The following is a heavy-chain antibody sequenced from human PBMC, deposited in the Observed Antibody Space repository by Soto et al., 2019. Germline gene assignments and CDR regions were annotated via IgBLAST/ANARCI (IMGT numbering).Heavy chain of an antibody. Sequence: GGSLRLSCAASDFTFSDSTIHWVRQVSGKGLEWIGRIRNKDTNYATAYAASVKGRFTISRDDSKNTAYLQMNSLKSEDTAVYYCNVVPFSGANSQDDWGQGTQVTVSS. D-gene: IGHD2-15*01. J-gene: IGHJ4*02. V-gene: IGHV3-73*01. CDR3: NVVPFSGANSQDD. CDR1: DFTFSDST. CDR2: IRNKDTNYAT.